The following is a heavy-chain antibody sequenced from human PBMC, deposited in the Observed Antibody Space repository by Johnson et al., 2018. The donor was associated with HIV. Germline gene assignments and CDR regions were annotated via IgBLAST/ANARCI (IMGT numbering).Heavy chain of an antibody. Sequence: VQLVESGGGLVQPGGSLRLSCAASGFTFSSYAMSWVRQAPGKGLEWVSAISGSGGDTYYSDSVMGRFTISRDTSKNTLYLQMNSLRGDDTAVYYCTRVSSTSWALDIWGQGTLVTVSS. D-gene: IGHD2-15*01. CDR3: TRVSSTSWALDI. J-gene: IGHJ3*02. V-gene: IGHV3-23*04. CDR2: ISGSGGDT. CDR1: GFTFSSYA.